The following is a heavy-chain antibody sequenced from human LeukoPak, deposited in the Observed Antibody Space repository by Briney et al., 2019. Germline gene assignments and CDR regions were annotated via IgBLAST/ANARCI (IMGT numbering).Heavy chain of an antibody. Sequence: GGSLRLSCTASKFTFSHYGMQWVRQAPCKGPEWVAVISSDGSIKVYADSVKGRFTLSRDNSINTVDLQMNSLRAEDTAVYYCVKEYHSRGFGAYFDYWGQGTLVTVSS. V-gene: IGHV3-30*18. D-gene: IGHD3-3*01. CDR1: KFTFSHYG. CDR2: ISSDGSIK. CDR3: VKEYHSRGFGAYFDY. J-gene: IGHJ4*02.